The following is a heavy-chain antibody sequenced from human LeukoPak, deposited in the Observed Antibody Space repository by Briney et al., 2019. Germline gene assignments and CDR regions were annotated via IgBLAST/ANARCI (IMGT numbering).Heavy chain of an antibody. CDR2: ISSSSSTI. Sequence: GGSLRLSCAASGFTFSSYSMNWVRQAPGKGLEWVSYISSSSSTIYYADSVKGRFTISRDNAKNSLYLRMNSLRAEDTAVYYCARVKSSSWYGCEWFDPWGQGTLVTVSS. CDR1: GFTFSSYS. J-gene: IGHJ5*02. D-gene: IGHD6-13*01. V-gene: IGHV3-48*01. CDR3: ARVKSSSWYGCEWFDP.